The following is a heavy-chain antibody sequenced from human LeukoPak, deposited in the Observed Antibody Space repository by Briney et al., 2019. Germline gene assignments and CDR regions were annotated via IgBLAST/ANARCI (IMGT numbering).Heavy chain of an antibody. Sequence: ASVKVSCKASGYTFTSYGISWVRQAPGHGLEGMGWISAYNGNTNYAQKLQGRVTMTTETSTSTAYMELRSLRSDDTAVYYCARTDMLYSSGWFDYWGQGTLVTVSS. CDR2: ISAYNGNT. J-gene: IGHJ4*02. CDR1: GYTFTSYG. D-gene: IGHD6-19*01. CDR3: ARTDMLYSSGWFDY. V-gene: IGHV1-18*01.